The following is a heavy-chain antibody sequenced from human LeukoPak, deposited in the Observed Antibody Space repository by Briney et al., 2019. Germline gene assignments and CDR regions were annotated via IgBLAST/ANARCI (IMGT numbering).Heavy chain of an antibody. CDR2: IGDDVVST. CDR3: ANAGRDSSSTISCGMDV. V-gene: IGHV3-23*01. D-gene: IGHD6-13*01. Sequence: HPGGSLRLSCAASGFTFSSHAMSWVRQAPGKGLEWVSAIGDDVVSTYYAESVKGRFTISRDNSKNTLYLQMNSLRAEDTAVYYCANAGRDSSSTISCGMDVWGQGTTVTVSS. J-gene: IGHJ6*02. CDR1: GFTFSSHA.